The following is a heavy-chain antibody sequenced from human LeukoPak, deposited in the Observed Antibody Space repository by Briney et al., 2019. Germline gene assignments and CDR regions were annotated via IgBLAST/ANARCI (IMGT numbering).Heavy chain of an antibody. J-gene: IGHJ5*02. D-gene: IGHD2-2*01. CDR3: ARDRKRYQLLTTHDWFDP. CDR2: IWYDGSNK. V-gene: IGHV3-33*01. CDR1: GFTFSSYG. Sequence: GGSLRLSCAASGFTFSSYGMHWVRQAPGKGLEWVAVIWYDGSNKYYADSVKGRFTISRDNSKNTLYLQMNSLRAEDTAVYYCARDRKRYQLLTTHDWFDPWGQGTLVTVSS.